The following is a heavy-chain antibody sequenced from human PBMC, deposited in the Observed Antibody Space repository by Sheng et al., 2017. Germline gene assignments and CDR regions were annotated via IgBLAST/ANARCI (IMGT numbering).Heavy chain of an antibody. Sequence: QVQLQESGPGLVKPSETLSLTCTVSGGSISSYYWSWIRQPPGKELEWIGYIYYTGSTNYNPSLKSRVTISVDTSKNQFSLKLSSVTAADTAVYYCARPYRSGWYYPFDIWGQGTMVTVSS. J-gene: IGHJ3*02. CDR1: GGSISSYY. CDR2: IYYTGST. CDR3: ARPYRSGWYYPFDI. D-gene: IGHD6-19*01. V-gene: IGHV4-59*01.